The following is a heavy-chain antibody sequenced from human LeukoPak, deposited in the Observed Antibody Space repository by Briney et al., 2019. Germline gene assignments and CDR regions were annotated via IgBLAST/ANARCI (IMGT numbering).Heavy chain of an antibody. D-gene: IGHD6-6*01. J-gene: IGHJ3*02. CDR1: GGSISSYY. CDR3: ARSIAAAFDI. Sequence: SETLSPTCTVSGGSISSYYWSWIRQPPGKGLEWIGYIYYSGSTNYNPSLKSRVTISVDTSKNQFSLKLSSVTAADTAVYYCARSIAAAFDIWGQGTMVTVSS. V-gene: IGHV4-59*01. CDR2: IYYSGST.